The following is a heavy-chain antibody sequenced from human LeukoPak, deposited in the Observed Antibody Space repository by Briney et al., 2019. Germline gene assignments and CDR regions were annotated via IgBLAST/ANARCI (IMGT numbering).Heavy chain of an antibody. Sequence: PSETLSLTCTVYGGSFSGYYWSWIRQPPGKGLEWIGEINHSGNTYYNPSLKSRVTMSVATSTNQFSLQLSSVTAADTAVYYCARGGNGARLAYWGQGTLVTVSS. D-gene: IGHD6-6*01. V-gene: IGHV4-34*01. CDR1: GGSFSGYY. CDR2: INHSGNT. J-gene: IGHJ4*02. CDR3: ARGGNGARLAY.